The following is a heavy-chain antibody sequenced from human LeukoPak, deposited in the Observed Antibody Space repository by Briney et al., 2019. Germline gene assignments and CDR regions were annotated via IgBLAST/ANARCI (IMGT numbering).Heavy chain of an antibody. Sequence: SETLSLTCAVYGGSFSGDYWSWIRQPAGKGLEWIGRINSGGISNYNASLKSRVTMSLDTSKNQFSLSLTSVTAADTAIYYCAREGVATARALDIWGQGTMVTVSS. CDR3: AREGVATARALDI. D-gene: IGHD5-12*01. J-gene: IGHJ3*02. V-gene: IGHV4-4*07. CDR2: INSGGIS. CDR1: GGSFSGDY.